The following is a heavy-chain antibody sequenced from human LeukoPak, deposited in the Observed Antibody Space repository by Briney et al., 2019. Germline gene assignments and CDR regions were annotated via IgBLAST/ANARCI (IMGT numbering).Heavy chain of an antibody. J-gene: IGHJ6*03. CDR2: IYKSGST. Sequence: SETLSLTCTVSGESINPYYWNWTRQPAGKGLEWIGHIYKSGSTSYNPSLKSRVTMSLDTSKNQFSLKLRSVTAADTAVYFCARSFLDYMDVWGKGTTVTVSS. V-gene: IGHV4-4*07. D-gene: IGHD2/OR15-2a*01. CDR3: ARSFLDYMDV. CDR1: GESINPYY.